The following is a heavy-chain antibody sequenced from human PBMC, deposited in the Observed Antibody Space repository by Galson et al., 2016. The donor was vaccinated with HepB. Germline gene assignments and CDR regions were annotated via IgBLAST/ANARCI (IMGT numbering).Heavy chain of an antibody. D-gene: IGHD3-9*01. J-gene: IGHJ5*02. CDR1: RFTFSRFG. CDR3: ARGSVSFDFDP. CDR2: ISLDGTTE. V-gene: IGHV3-33*05. Sequence: SLRLSCAASRFTFSRFGMHWVRQAPGKGLEWVAIISLDGTTEYYADSVKGRFTISRDNSENTLYLQMNSLRAEDTAIYYCARGSVSFDFDPGGQGTLVTVSS.